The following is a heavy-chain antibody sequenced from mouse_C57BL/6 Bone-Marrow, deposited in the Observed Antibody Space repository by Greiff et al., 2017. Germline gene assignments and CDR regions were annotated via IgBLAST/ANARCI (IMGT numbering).Heavy chain of an antibody. J-gene: IGHJ1*03. D-gene: IGHD1-1*01. CDR3: ASLHYYGSSLWYFDV. Sequence: VQLQQSGAELAKPGASVKLSCKASGYTFTSYWMHWVKQRPGQGLEWIGYINPSSGYTKYNQKFKDKATLTADKSSSTAYMQLSSLTYEDSAVYDCASLHYYGSSLWYFDVWGTGTAVTVTA. CDR2: INPSSGYT. V-gene: IGHV1-7*01. CDR1: GYTFTSYW.